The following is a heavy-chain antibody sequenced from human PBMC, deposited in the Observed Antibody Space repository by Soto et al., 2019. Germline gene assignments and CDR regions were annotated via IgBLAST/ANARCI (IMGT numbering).Heavy chain of an antibody. CDR3: AKWAISNCSSTSCYVGWFDP. CDR1: GFTFSIYA. Sequence: GGSLRLSCAAYGFTFSIYAMSLVHQTPGKGLGGVSAISGSGGSTYYADSVKGRFTISRDNSKNTLYLQMNSLRAEDTAVYYCAKWAISNCSSTSCYVGWFDPWGQGT. V-gene: IGHV3-23*01. CDR2: ISGSGGST. D-gene: IGHD2-2*01. J-gene: IGHJ5*02.